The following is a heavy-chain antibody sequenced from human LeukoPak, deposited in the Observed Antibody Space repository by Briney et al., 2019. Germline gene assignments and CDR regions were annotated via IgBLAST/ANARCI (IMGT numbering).Heavy chain of an antibody. D-gene: IGHD5-24*01. J-gene: IGHJ6*02. CDR2: IYYSGST. CDR1: GGSISSYY. Sequence: SETLSLTCTVSGGSISSYYWSWIRRPPGKGLEWIGYIYYSGSTNYNPSLKSRVTISVDTSKNQFSLKLSSVTAADTAVYYCARLNRDVYNSWYYGMDVWGQGTTVTVSS. V-gene: IGHV4-59*08. CDR3: ARLNRDVYNSWYYGMDV.